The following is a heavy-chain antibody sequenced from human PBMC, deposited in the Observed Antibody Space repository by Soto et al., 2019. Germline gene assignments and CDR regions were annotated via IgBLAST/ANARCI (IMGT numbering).Heavy chain of an antibody. D-gene: IGHD3-9*01. V-gene: IGHV4-34*01. CDR1: GGSFSGYY. Sequence: QVQLQQWGAGPLRPLETLSLTCGVSGGSFSGYYWAWIRQAPGKGLEWIGEINDRGSINYNPSLKRRVSISVGTSKNHYSLNLRSVTAADTAVYYCARESHDILTGPPWVWYFDLWGRGTLVTVSS. J-gene: IGHJ2*01. CDR2: INDRGSI. CDR3: ARESHDILTGPPWVWYFDL.